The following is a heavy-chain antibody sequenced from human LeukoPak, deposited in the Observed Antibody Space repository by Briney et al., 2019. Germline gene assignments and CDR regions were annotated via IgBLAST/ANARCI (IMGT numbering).Heavy chain of an antibody. CDR2: ISSSGSTI. D-gene: IGHD3-10*01. V-gene: IGHV3-48*03. CDR1: GFTFSSYE. J-gene: IGHJ4*02. CDR3: ARDSPMVRGVHFDY. Sequence: GGSLRLSCAASGFTFSSYEMNWVRQAPGKGLEWVSYISSSGSTIYYADSVKGRFTISRDNAKNSLYLQMNSLRAEDTAVYYCARDSPMVRGVHFDYWGQGTLVTVSS.